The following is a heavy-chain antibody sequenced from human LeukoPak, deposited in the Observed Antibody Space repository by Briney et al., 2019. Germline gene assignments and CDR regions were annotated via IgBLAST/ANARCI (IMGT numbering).Heavy chain of an antibody. CDR3: AREGPDSSGYYSDY. Sequence: PGGSLRLSCAASGFTFSSYWMHWVRQAPGKGLVWVSRINSDGSSTAYADSAKGRFTISRDNAKNTLYLHMNSLRDGDTAVYYCAREGPDSSGYYSDYWGQGTLVTVSS. D-gene: IGHD3-22*01. J-gene: IGHJ4*02. V-gene: IGHV3-74*01. CDR2: INSDGSST. CDR1: GFTFSSYW.